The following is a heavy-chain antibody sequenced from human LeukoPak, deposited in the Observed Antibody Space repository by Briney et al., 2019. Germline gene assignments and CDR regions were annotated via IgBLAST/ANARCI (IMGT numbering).Heavy chain of an antibody. CDR1: GGSISSYY. D-gene: IGHD3-22*01. CDR3: ARARLDSSGRFDY. CDR2: IYYGGST. Sequence: SETLSLTCTVSGGSISSYYWSWIREPPGHLLDWIGYIYYGGSTDYNPSLKSRVTISKDTSKTQFSLRLSSVTAADTAVYYCARARLDSSGRFDYWGQGTLVTVSS. V-gene: IGHV4-59*01. J-gene: IGHJ4*02.